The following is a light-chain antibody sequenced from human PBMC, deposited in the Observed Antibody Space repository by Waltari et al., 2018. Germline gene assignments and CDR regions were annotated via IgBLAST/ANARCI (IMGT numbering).Light chain of an antibody. Sequence: SYELTQPPSVSVSPGQTASITCSGDKLGDKYACWYKQKPGQSPVLVICQDSKRPSGIPERFSGSNSGNTATLTISGTQAMDEADYYCQAWDSSTVGFGGGTKLTVL. V-gene: IGLV3-1*01. CDR2: QDS. CDR1: KLGDKY. J-gene: IGLJ2*01. CDR3: QAWDSSTVG.